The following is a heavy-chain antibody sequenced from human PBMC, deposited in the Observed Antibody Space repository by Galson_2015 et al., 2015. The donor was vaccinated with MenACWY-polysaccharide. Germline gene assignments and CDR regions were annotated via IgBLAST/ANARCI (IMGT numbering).Heavy chain of an antibody. V-gene: IGHV6-1*01. J-gene: IGHJ3*02. Sequence: CAISGDSVSNNHVAWNWIRQSPSRGLEWLGRAYRGSNQYAASMRGRIAINSDTSTNQFSLQLSSVTPEDTGLYYCAMGAYSSFDIWGQGTMVTVSS. CDR2: AYRGSN. CDR1: GDSVSNNHVA. CDR3: AMGAYSSFDI. D-gene: IGHD2-15*01.